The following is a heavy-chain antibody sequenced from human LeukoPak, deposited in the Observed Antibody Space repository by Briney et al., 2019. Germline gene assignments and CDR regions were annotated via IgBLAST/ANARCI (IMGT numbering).Heavy chain of an antibody. Sequence: PGGSLILSCSASGFTASSNYMSWVRQAPGKGLEWVSVIYSGGSTYYADSVKGRFTISRDNSKNTLYLKMNSLRAEDTAVYYCARVGPKGVAQDVWGQGTTVTVSS. CDR1: GFTASSNY. V-gene: IGHV3-53*01. CDR2: IYSGGST. CDR3: ARVGPKGVAQDV. J-gene: IGHJ6*02. D-gene: IGHD5-12*01.